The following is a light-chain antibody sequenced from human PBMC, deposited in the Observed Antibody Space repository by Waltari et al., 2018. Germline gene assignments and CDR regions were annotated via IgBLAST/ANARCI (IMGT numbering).Light chain of an antibody. CDR2: DAS. CDR3: QQRSNWVFT. CDR1: QSVTSY. Sequence: EIVLTQSPATLSLSPGERATLPCRASQSVTSYLAWYQQKPGQAPRFLIYDASNRATGIPARLSGMGPGAEFTLTISTLEPEDFAVYDGQQRSNWVFTFGPGDKVDSK. V-gene: IGKV3-11*01. J-gene: IGKJ3*01.